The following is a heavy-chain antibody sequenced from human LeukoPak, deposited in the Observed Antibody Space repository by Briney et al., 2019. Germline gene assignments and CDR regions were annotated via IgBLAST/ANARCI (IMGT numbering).Heavy chain of an antibody. CDR2: MNPNSGDT. D-gene: IGHD6-19*01. CDR3: ARRRGSGWYGDYYYYYMDV. Sequence: ASVKVSCKASGYTFTSYDIDWVRQATGQGLEWMGWMNPNSGDTGYAQKLQGRVTMTTDTSTSTAYMELRSLRSDDTAVYYCARRRGSGWYGDYYYYYMDVWGKGTTVTVSS. J-gene: IGHJ6*03. V-gene: IGHV1-8*01. CDR1: GYTFTSYD.